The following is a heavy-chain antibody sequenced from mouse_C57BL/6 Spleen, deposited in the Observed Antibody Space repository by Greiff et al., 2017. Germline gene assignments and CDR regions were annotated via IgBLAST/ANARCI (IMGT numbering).Heavy chain of an antibody. CDR3: TSLLRLKRDY. Sequence: EVKLMESGAELVRPGASVKLSCTASGFNIKDDYMHWVKQRPEQGLEWIGWIDPENGDTEYASKFQGKATITADTSSNTAYLQLSSLTSEDTAVYYCTSLLRLKRDYWGQGTTLTVSS. J-gene: IGHJ2*01. D-gene: IGHD1-2*01. V-gene: IGHV14-4*01. CDR2: IDPENGDT. CDR1: GFNIKDDY.